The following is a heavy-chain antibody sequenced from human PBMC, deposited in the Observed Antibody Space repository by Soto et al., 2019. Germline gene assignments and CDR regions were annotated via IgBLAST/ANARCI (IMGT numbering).Heavy chain of an antibody. CDR1: GYTFTSYA. CDR2: INAGNGNT. CDR3: ARRFVVVTALAY. D-gene: IGHD2-21*02. V-gene: IGHV1-3*05. Sequence: QVQLVQSGAEEKKPGASVKVSCKASGYTFTSYAMHWVRQAPGQRLEWMGWINAGNGNTKYSQKFQGRVTITRDTSASTAYMELSSLRSEDTAVYYCARRFVVVTALAYWGQGTLVTVSS. J-gene: IGHJ4*02.